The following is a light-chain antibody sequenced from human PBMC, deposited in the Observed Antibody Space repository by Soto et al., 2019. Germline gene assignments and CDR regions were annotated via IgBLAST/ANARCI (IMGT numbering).Light chain of an antibody. J-gene: IGLJ1*01. CDR1: STDVGRYNY. CDR2: DVS. Sequence: QSVLTQPASVSGSPGQSITISCTGTSTDVGRYNYVSWYQQHPGKAPKLMIYDVSNRPSWVSNRFSGSKSGITASLTISGPQAEDEADYYCTSYTSDSTYVFGTGIKVTVL. CDR3: TSYTSDSTYV. V-gene: IGLV2-14*01.